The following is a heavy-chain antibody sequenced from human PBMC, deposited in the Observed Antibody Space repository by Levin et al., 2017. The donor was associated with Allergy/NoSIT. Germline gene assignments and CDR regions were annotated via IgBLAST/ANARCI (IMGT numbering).Heavy chain of an antibody. V-gene: IGHV4-34*01. CDR2: INHSGST. Sequence: PSETLSLTCAVYGGSFSGYYWSWIRQPPGKGLEWIGEINHSGSTNYNPSLKSRVTISVDTSKNQFSLKLSSVTAADTAVYYCARSLRVLRYFDWLQTSRPFNYWGQGTLVTVSS. J-gene: IGHJ4*02. D-gene: IGHD3-9*01. CDR3: ARSLRVLRYFDWLQTSRPFNY. CDR1: GGSFSGYY.